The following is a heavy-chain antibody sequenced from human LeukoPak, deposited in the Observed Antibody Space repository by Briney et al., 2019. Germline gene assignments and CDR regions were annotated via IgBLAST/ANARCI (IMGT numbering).Heavy chain of an antibody. CDR3: ARGSSSSGFDY. V-gene: IGHV3-64*01. J-gene: IGHJ4*02. Sequence: SVGSLRLSCAASGFTFSNYAMHWVRQAPGKGLEYVSAITSNGDSTYYANSLKGRFTFSRDNSKNTLYLQVGSLRTDDMAVYYCARGSSSSGFDYWGQGTLVTVSS. CDR1: GFTFSNYA. CDR2: ITSNGDST. D-gene: IGHD6-6*01.